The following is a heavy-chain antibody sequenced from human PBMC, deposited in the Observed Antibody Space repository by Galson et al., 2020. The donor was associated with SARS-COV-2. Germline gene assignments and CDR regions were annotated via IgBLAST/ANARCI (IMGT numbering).Heavy chain of an antibody. CDR3: TRDKVSTMIRDEFDS. V-gene: IGHV1-2*02. D-gene: IGHD2-8*01. CDR1: GYSFGDFF. CDR2: INPNSGVA. Sequence: ASVKVSCTASGYSFGDFFIHWVRQAPGQGLEWVGWINPNSGVAKYAEKFEGRVTMPRDRSINTAYLELSGLTSDDTGMYYCTRDKVSTMIRDEFDSWGPGALVSVSS. J-gene: IGHJ4*02.